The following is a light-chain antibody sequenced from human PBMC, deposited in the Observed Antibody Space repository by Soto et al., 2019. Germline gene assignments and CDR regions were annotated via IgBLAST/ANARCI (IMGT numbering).Light chain of an antibody. Sequence: QAVVTQPPSVSGAPGQRVTISCTGSSSNIGAGYDVQWYQQLPGTAPKLLIHANSNRPSGVPDRFSGSKSGTSASLAITGLQAEDEADYYCQSYDSSLSGVVFGGGTKVTVL. CDR1: SSNIGAGYD. V-gene: IGLV1-40*01. CDR3: QSYDSSLSGVV. J-gene: IGLJ2*01. CDR2: ANS.